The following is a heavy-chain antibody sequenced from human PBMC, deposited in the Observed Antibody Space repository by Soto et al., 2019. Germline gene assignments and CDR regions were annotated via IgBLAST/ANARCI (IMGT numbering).Heavy chain of an antibody. V-gene: IGHV3-33*01. CDR2: IWYDGSNK. J-gene: IGHJ4*02. D-gene: IGHD5-12*01. CDR3: ARDSSEWLWAHLDY. Sequence: GGSLRLSCAASGFTFSSYGMHWVRQAPGKGLEWVAVIWYDGSNKYYADSVKGRFTISRDNSKNTLYLQMNSLRAEDTAVYYCARDSSEWLWAHLDYWGQGTLVTVSS. CDR1: GFTFSSYG.